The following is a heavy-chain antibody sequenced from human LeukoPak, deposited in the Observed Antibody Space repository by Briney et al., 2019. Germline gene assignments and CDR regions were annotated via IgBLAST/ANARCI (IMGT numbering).Heavy chain of an antibody. CDR3: ARADYGDYAFGAFDI. CDR2: ISGGSSTI. V-gene: IGHV3-48*01. CDR1: GFTFNTYS. Sequence: GGSLRLSCAASGFTFNTYSMNWVRQAPGKGLEWLSYISGGSSTIYYADSVKGRFTISRDNSKNTLYLQMNSLRAEDTAVYYCARADYGDYAFGAFDIWGQGTLVTVSS. J-gene: IGHJ3*02. D-gene: IGHD4-17*01.